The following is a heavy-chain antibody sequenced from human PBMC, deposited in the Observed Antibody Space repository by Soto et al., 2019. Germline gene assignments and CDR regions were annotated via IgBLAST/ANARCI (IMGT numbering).Heavy chain of an antibody. CDR3: ARQYTPTTVVGFDS. CDR2: IYYSGTT. Sequence: PSETLSLTCTVSGGSISSSSYQWAWIRQSPGRGLEWIGTIYYSGTTYYNPSLRSRLTISLDTSKHQFSLRLTSVTAADTAVYYCARQYTPTTVVGFDSWGQGTLVTVSS. J-gene: IGHJ4*02. V-gene: IGHV4-39*01. CDR1: GGSISSSSYQ. D-gene: IGHD2-15*01.